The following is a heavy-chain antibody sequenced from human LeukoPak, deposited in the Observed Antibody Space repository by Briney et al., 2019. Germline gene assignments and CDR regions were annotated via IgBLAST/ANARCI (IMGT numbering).Heavy chain of an antibody. CDR1: GYTFTSYD. D-gene: IGHD2-21*01. CDR2: MNPNSGNT. V-gene: IGHV1-8*01. J-gene: IGHJ6*02. Sequence: ASVKVSCKASGYTFTSYDINWVRQATGQGLEWMGWMNPNSGNTGYAQKFQGRVTMTRDTSISTAYMELSRLRSDDTAVYYCARVIGGLPQYYYYYGMDVWGQGTTVTVSS. CDR3: ARVIGGLPQYYYYYGMDV.